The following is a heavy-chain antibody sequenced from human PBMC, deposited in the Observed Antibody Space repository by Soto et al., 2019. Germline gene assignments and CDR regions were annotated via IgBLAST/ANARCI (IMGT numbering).Heavy chain of an antibody. CDR3: ARYYCSGGSCNSNFDY. D-gene: IGHD2-15*01. CDR2: IYYTGST. V-gene: IGHV4-59*01. CDR1: GGAISGYY. J-gene: IGHJ4*02. Sequence: SETLSLTCTVTGGAISGYYWSWIRQPPGKGLEWIGYIYYTGSTNYNPSLKSRVTISVNMSKNHFSLKLSSVTAADTAVYYCARYYCSGGSCNSNFDYWGQGTLVTVSS.